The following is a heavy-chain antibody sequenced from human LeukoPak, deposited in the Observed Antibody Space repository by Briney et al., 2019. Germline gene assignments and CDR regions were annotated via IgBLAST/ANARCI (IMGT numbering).Heavy chain of an antibody. CDR3: ARHFAMAHPRVPYYFDY. CDR1: GGSISSSSYY. Sequence: SETLSLTCTVSGGSISSSSYYWGWIRQPPGKGLEWIGSIYYSGSTYYNPSLKSRVTISVDTSKNQFSLKLSSVTAADTAVYYCARHFAMAHPRVPYYFDYWGQGTLVTVSS. D-gene: IGHD5-24*01. V-gene: IGHV4-39*07. CDR2: IYYSGST. J-gene: IGHJ4*02.